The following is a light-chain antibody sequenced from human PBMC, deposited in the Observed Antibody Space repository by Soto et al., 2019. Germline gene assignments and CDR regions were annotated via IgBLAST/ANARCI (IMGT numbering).Light chain of an antibody. CDR1: SSDVGGFNY. CDR2: DVT. V-gene: IGLV2-14*03. CDR3: NSYTSSSTYV. J-gene: IGLJ1*01. Sequence: QSVLTQPASVSGSPGQSITISCTGTSSDVGGFNYVSWYQQHPRKAPKLMIYDVTNRPSGVSYRFSGSKSGNTASLTISGLQAEDEADYYFNSYTSSSTYVFGTGTKLTVL.